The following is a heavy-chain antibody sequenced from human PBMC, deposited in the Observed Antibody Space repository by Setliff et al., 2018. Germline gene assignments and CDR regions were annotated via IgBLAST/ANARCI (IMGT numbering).Heavy chain of an antibody. V-gene: IGHV4-4*07. CDR2: IYIGGSA. Sequence: SETLSLTCTVSGGSIGSYHWSWIRQPAGKGLEWIGHIYIGGSANYNPSLKSRVTMSIDTSKNQFSLKLNSVTAADMAVYYCAREQWLDPPGYYYYYYMDVWGKGTTVTVSS. CDR1: GGSIGSYH. J-gene: IGHJ6*03. CDR3: AREQWLDPPGYYYYYYMDV. D-gene: IGHD6-19*01.